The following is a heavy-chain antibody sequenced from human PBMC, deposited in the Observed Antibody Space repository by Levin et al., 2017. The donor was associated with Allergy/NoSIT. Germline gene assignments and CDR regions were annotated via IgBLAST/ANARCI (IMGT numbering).Heavy chain of an antibody. Sequence: GGSLRLSCAASGFTFSTYTMNWVRQAPGKGREWVSSIRSTSNYIYYADSVKGRFTISRNNAKNSLYLRMNSLKVTDTAVYYCATVRNAWFAEFPPYHDKAMGVWGQGTPVTVSS. J-gene: IGHJ6*02. CDR3: ATVRNAWFAEFPPYHDKAMGV. V-gene: IGHV3-21*01. CDR2: IRSTSNYI. D-gene: IGHD3-10*01. CDR1: GFTFSTYT.